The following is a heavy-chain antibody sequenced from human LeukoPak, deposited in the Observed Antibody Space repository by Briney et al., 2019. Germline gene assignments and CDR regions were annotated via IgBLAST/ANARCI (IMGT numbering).Heavy chain of an antibody. J-gene: IGHJ3*02. D-gene: IGHD6-13*01. CDR3: TRGNLAAGGAFDI. Sequence: GGSLRLSCAGSGFTFSSSWIHWVRQDPGKGLVWVSRIHSEESTISYADSVKGRFTISRDNAKNTLYLQMNSLRAEDTAVYYCTRGNLAAGGAFDIWGQGTVVTVSS. CDR2: IHSEESTI. V-gene: IGHV3-74*01. CDR1: GFTFSSSW.